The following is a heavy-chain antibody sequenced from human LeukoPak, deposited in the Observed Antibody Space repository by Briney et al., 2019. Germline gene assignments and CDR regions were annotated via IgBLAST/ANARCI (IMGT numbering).Heavy chain of an antibody. CDR2: INHSGST. V-gene: IGHV4-34*01. Sequence: SETLSLTCAVYGGSFSGYYWSWIRQPPGKGLEWIGEINHSGSTNYNPSLKSRVTISVDTSKNQFSLKLSSVTAADTAVYYRARRRRSYYDFWSGYLNWFDPWGQGTLVTVSS. J-gene: IGHJ5*02. CDR3: ARRRRSYYDFWSGYLNWFDP. CDR1: GGSFSGYY. D-gene: IGHD3-3*01.